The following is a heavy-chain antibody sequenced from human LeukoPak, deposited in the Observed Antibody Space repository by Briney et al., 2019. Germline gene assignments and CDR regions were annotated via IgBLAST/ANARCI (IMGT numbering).Heavy chain of an antibody. V-gene: IGHV6-1*01. D-gene: IGHD3-3*01. Sequence: SQTLSLTFAISGDSVSSNSAAWNWIRQSPSRGLEWLGRTYYRSKWYNDYAVSVKSRITINPDTSTNQFSLQLNSVTPEDTAVYYCARSYYDFWSGPTRYYYYYGMDVWGQGTTVTVSS. CDR2: TYYRSKWYN. CDR3: ARSYYDFWSGPTRYYYYYGMDV. J-gene: IGHJ6*02. CDR1: GDSVSSNSAA.